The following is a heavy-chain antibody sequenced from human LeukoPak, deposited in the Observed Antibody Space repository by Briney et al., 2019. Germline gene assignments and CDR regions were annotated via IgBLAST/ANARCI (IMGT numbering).Heavy chain of an antibody. CDR2: INPSGGST. CDR1: GYTFTSYS. Sequence: ASVKVSCKASGYTFTSYSMHWVRQAPGQGLEWMGIINPSGGSTSYAQKFQGRVTMTRDTSTSTVYMELSSLRSGDTAVYYCARDLRLGYLSWNDAFDIWGQGTMVTVSA. J-gene: IGHJ3*02. V-gene: IGHV1-46*01. D-gene: IGHD3-16*02. CDR3: ARDLRLGYLSWNDAFDI.